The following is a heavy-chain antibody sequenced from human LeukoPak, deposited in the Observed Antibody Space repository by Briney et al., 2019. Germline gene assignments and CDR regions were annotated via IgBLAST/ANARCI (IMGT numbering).Heavy chain of an antibody. V-gene: IGHV1-18*01. CDR1: GYTFTSYG. Sequence: ASVKVSCKASGYTFTSYGISWVRQAPGQGLEWMGWISAYNGNTNYAQKLQGRVTMTTDTPTSTAYMELRSLRSDDTAVYYCARDWSIAVAGTLGYWGQGTLVTVSS. D-gene: IGHD6-19*01. J-gene: IGHJ4*02. CDR3: ARDWSIAVAGTLGY. CDR2: ISAYNGNT.